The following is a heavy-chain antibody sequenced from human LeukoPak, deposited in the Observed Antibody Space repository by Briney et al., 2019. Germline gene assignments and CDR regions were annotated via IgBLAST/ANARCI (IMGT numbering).Heavy chain of an antibody. CDR3: AKSGGYGLIDY. J-gene: IGHJ4*01. CDR2: IYSSGST. V-gene: IGHV4-38-2*02. CDR1: GYSISSGYY. Sequence: SETLSLTCTVSGYSISSGYYWGWIRQPPGKGLEWIGSIYSSGSTYYNSSLKSRVTISIDTSKNQVYLKMSSVTAADTAVYYCAKSGGYGLIDYWGQGTLVTVSS. D-gene: IGHD6-25*01.